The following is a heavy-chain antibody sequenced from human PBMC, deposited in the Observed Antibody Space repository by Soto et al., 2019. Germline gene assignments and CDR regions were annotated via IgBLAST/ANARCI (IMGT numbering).Heavy chain of an antibody. V-gene: IGHV5-51*01. CDR2: IYPGDSDT. CDR3: ARHQRMVVTATHLNGAFDI. Sequence: PGESLKISCKGSGYSFTSYWIGWVRQMPGKGLEWMGIIYPGDSDTRYSPSFQGQVTISADKSISTAYLQWSSLKASDTAMYYCARHQRMVVTATHLNGAFDIWGQGTMVTVSS. J-gene: IGHJ3*02. CDR1: GYSFTSYW. D-gene: IGHD2-21*02.